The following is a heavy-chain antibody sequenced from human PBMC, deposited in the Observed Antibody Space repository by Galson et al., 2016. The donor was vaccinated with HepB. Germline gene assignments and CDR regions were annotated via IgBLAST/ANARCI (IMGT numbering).Heavy chain of an antibody. Sequence: SLRLSCAASGFTFGDYYMTWIRQAPGKGLERVSYISTTGSNTYYADSVKGRFTISRDNAKNSLYVQMNSLRVEDTAVYYCARDPGYITAAPFFDYWGQGTLVTVSS. V-gene: IGHV3-11*04. CDR2: ISTTGSNT. CDR3: ARDPGYITAAPFFDY. D-gene: IGHD5-24*01. J-gene: IGHJ4*02. CDR1: GFTFGDYY.